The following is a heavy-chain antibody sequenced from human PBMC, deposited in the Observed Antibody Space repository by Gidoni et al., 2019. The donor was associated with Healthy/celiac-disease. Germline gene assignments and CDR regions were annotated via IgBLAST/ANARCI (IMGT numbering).Heavy chain of an antibody. V-gene: IGHV3-33*01. CDR3: ARVRGPDYGMDV. CDR1: GFTFSSYG. CDR2: IWYDGSNK. J-gene: IGHJ6*02. Sequence: GVVQPGRSLRLSCAASGFTFSSYGMHWVRQAPGKGLEWVAVIWYDGSNKYYADSVKGRFTISRDNSKNTLYLQMNSLRAEDTAVYYCARVRGPDYGMDVWGQGTTVTVSS.